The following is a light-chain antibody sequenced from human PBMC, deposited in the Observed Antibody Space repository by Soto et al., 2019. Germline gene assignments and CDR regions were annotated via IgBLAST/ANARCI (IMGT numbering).Light chain of an antibody. V-gene: IGKV3-15*01. CDR3: QQYEKWFHT. Sequence: EVVMTQSPATLSVSPGERATLSCRASESLSGNLAWYQQKPGQAPRLLIYAASTRATGIPARFSGSGYGTEFNLTISGLQSEDFGVYYCQQYEKWFHTFGQGTRLDIK. CDR1: ESLSGN. J-gene: IGKJ5*01. CDR2: AAS.